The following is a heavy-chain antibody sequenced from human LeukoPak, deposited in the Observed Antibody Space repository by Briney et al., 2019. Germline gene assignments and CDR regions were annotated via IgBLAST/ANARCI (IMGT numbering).Heavy chain of an antibody. J-gene: IGHJ4*02. CDR1: GYSFTSYW. CDR3: ARLCYYDSSGYSATGLYFDY. Sequence: GESLKISCKGSGYSFTSYWIGWVRQMPGKGLEWMGTIYPGDSDTRYSPSFQGQVTISADKSISTAYLQWSSLKASDTAMYYCARLCYYDSSGYSATGLYFDYWGQGTLVTVSS. D-gene: IGHD3-22*01. V-gene: IGHV5-51*01. CDR2: IYPGDSDT.